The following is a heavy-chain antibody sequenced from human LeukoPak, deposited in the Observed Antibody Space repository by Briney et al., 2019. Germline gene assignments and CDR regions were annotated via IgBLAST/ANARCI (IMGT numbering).Heavy chain of an antibody. CDR2: IKQDGSEK. J-gene: IGHJ6*02. Sequence: GGSLRLSCAASGFTFSSYWMSWVRQAPGKGLEWVANIKQDGSEKYYVDSVKGRFTISRDNAKNSLYLQMNSLRAEDTAVYYCARDPRVVELHYYYYYGMDVWGQGTTVTVSS. V-gene: IGHV3-7*01. D-gene: IGHD1-1*01. CDR1: GFTFSSYW. CDR3: ARDPRVVELHYYYYYGMDV.